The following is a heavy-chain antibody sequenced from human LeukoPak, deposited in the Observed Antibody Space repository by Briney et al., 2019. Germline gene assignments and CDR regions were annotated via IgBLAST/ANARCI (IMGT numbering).Heavy chain of an antibody. D-gene: IGHD5-24*01. CDR3: AKNLEMATITAFDI. Sequence: GGSLRLSCAASGFTFSSYSMNWVRQAPGRGLEWVSSISSSSSYIYYADSVKGRFTISRDNAKNSLYLQMNSLRAEGTAVCYCAKNLEMATITAFDIWGQGTMVTVSS. J-gene: IGHJ3*02. CDR2: ISSSSSYI. V-gene: IGHV3-21*01. CDR1: GFTFSSYS.